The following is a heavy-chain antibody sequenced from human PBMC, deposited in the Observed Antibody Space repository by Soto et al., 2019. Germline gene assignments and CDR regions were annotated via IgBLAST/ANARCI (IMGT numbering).Heavy chain of an antibody. D-gene: IGHD3-10*01. V-gene: IGHV3-30*18. CDR1: GFTFSSYG. CDR3: AKVGSHYYGSGSYSSYYFDY. CDR2: ISYDGSNK. Sequence: QVQLVESGGGVVQPGRSLRLSCAASGFTFSSYGMHWVRQAPGKGLEWVAVISYDGSNKYYADSVKGRFTISRDNSKXTXYXXMNSLRAEDTAVYYCAKVGSHYYGSGSYSSYYFDYWGQGTLVTVSS. J-gene: IGHJ4*02.